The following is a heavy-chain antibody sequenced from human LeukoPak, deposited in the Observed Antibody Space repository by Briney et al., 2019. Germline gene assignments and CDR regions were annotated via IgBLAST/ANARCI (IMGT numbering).Heavy chain of an antibody. J-gene: IGHJ4*02. V-gene: IGHV3-30*18. D-gene: IGHD4-17*01. CDR2: ISYDGSNK. Sequence: GGSRRLSCAASGFTFSSYGMHGVRQAPGKGLEWVAVISYDGSNKYYADSVKGRFTISRDNSKNTLYLQMNSLRAEDTAVYYCAKDYYGDLDYWGQGTLVTVSS. CDR1: GFTFSSYG. CDR3: AKDYYGDLDY.